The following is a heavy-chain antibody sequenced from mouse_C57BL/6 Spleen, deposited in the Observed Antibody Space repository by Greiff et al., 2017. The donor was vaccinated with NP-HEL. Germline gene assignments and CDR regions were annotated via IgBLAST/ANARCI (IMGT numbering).Heavy chain of an antibody. Sequence: VQLQQSGPGLVQPSQSLSITCTVSGFSLTSYGVHWVRQSPGKGLEWLGVIWSGGSTDYNAAFISRLSISKDNSKSQVFFKMNSLQADDTAIYYCARNMITTVVAAETYYAMDYWGQGTSVTVSS. V-gene: IGHV2-2*01. CDR2: IWSGGST. CDR3: ARNMITTVVAAETYYAMDY. D-gene: IGHD1-1*01. J-gene: IGHJ4*01. CDR1: GFSLTSYG.